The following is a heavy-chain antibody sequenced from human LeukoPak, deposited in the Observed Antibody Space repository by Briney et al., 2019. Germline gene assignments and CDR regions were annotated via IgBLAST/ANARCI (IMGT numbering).Heavy chain of an antibody. V-gene: IGHV3-20*04. Sequence: GGSLRLSCAASGFTSDDYGMSWVRQAPGKGLEWVSGINWNGGSTGYADSVKGRFTISRDNAKNSLYLQMNSLRAEDTALYYCARDTTQGYSYGYRYYFDYWGQGTLVTVSS. CDR1: GFTSDDYG. CDR3: ARDTTQGYSYGYRYYFDY. J-gene: IGHJ4*02. CDR2: INWNGGST. D-gene: IGHD5-18*01.